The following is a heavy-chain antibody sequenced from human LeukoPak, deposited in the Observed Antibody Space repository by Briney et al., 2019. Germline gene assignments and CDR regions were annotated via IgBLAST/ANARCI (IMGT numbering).Heavy chain of an antibody. J-gene: IGHJ4*02. Sequence: TTSETLSLTCTVSGGSISSYYWSWIRQPPGKGLEWIGYIYYSGSPNCNPSLKSRVIISVDTSNNQFSLNLSSVTAADTAVYYCARGRMGSSGWYDDYWGQGTLVTVSS. D-gene: IGHD6-19*01. CDR1: GGSISSYY. CDR2: IYYSGSP. V-gene: IGHV4-59*01. CDR3: ARGRMGSSGWYDDY.